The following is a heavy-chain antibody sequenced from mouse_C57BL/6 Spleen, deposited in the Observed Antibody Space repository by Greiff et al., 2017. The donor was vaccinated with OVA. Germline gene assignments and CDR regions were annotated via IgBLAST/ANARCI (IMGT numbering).Heavy chain of an antibody. CDR3: ARSKGDGYYIFDY. J-gene: IGHJ2*01. Sequence: VQLQQPGAELVKPGASVKLSCKASGYTFTSYWMHWVKQRPGRGLEWIGRIDPNRGGTKYNEKFKSKATLTVDKPSSTAYMQLSSLTSEDSAVYYCARSKGDGYYIFDYWGQGTTLTVSS. D-gene: IGHD2-3*01. V-gene: IGHV1-72*01. CDR2: IDPNRGGT. CDR1: GYTFTSYW.